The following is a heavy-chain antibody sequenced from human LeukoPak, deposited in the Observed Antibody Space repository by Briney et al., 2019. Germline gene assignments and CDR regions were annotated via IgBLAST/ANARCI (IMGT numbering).Heavy chain of an antibody. CDR1: GFTFDDYG. J-gene: IGHJ4*02. CDR2: INWNGGST. D-gene: IGHD4-23*01. V-gene: IGHV3-20*04. CDR3: TRGTNDYGGIERKKPFDY. Sequence: GGSLRLSCAASGFTFDDYGMSWVRQAPGKGLEWVSGINWNGGSTGYADSVKGRFTISRDNSKNTLYLQMSSLRAEDTAVYYCTRGTNDYGGIERKKPFDYWGQGTLVTVSS.